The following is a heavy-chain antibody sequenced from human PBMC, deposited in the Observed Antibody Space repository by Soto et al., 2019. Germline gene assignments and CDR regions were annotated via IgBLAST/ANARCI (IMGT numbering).Heavy chain of an antibody. J-gene: IGHJ6*03. D-gene: IGHD3-10*01. Sequence: QVQLVQSGAEVKKPGASVKVSCKASGYTFTSYDINWVRQATGQGLEWMGWMKPNSGNTGYAQKFQGRVTMTRNTSISTAYMELSSLRSEDTAVYYCARGRITMVRGVIKTGYYYMDVWGKGTTVTVSS. CDR1: GYTFTSYD. CDR3: ARGRITMVRGVIKTGYYYMDV. CDR2: MKPNSGNT. V-gene: IGHV1-8*01.